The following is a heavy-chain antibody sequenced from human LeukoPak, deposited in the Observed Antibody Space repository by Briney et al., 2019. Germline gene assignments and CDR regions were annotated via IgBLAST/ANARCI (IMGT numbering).Heavy chain of an antibody. V-gene: IGHV1-24*01. Sequence: ASVKVSCKVSGYTLTELSMHWVRQAPGKGLEWMGGFDPEDGETIYAQKFQGRVTITEDTSTDTAYMELSSLRSEDTAVYYCATEKVVGATRGGDYYYGMDVWGQGTTVTVSS. D-gene: IGHD1-26*01. CDR3: ATEKVVGATRGGDYYYGMDV. J-gene: IGHJ6*02. CDR1: GYTLTELS. CDR2: FDPEDGET.